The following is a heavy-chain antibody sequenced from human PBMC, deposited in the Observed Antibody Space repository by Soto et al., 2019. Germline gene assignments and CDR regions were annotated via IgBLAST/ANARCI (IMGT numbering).Heavy chain of an antibody. Sequence: PGGSLRLSCAASGFTFSSYWMSWVRQAPGKGLEWVANIKQDGSEKYYVDSVKGRFTISRDNAKNSLYLQMNSLRAEDTAVYYCXSFIPWGGYGYNNWFDPWGQGTLVTVSS. D-gene: IGHD3-3*01. J-gene: IGHJ5*02. CDR2: IKQDGSEK. CDR1: GFTFSSYW. V-gene: IGHV3-7*01. CDR3: XSFIPWGGYGYNNWFDP.